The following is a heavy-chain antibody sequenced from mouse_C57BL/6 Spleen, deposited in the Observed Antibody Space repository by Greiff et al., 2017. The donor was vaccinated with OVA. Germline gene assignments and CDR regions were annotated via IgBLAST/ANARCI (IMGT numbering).Heavy chain of an antibody. D-gene: IGHD1-1*01. CDR1: GYTFTDYY. CDR3: ERHYGSSYVGYFDV. J-gene: IGHJ1*03. V-gene: IGHV1-26*01. CDR2: INPNNGGT. Sequence: VQLQQSGPELVKPGASVKISCKASGYTFTDYYMNWVKQSHGKSLEWIGDINPNNGGTSYNQKFKGKGTLTVDKSSSTAYMELRSLTSEDSAVYYCERHYGSSYVGYFDVWGTGTTVTVSS.